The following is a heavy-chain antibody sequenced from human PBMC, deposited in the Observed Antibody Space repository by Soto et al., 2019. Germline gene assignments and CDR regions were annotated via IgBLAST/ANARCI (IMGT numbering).Heavy chain of an antibody. CDR1: GGSISSSSYY. D-gene: IGHD6-13*01. J-gene: IGHJ5*02. CDR2: IYYSGST. Sequence: SETLSLTCTVSGGSISSSSYYWGWIRQPPGKGLEWIGSIYYSGSTYYNPSLKSRVTISVDTSKNQFSLKLSSVTAADTAVYYCAREGGKQQPSNWFDPWGQGTLVTVSS. CDR3: AREGGKQQPSNWFDP. V-gene: IGHV4-39*02.